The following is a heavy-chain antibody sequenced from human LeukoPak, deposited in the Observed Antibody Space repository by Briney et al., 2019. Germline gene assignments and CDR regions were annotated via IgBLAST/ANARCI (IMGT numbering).Heavy chain of an antibody. CDR3: ARLGD. CDR1: GFTFSSYS. V-gene: IGHV3-21*01. D-gene: IGHD3-16*01. CDR2: ISGSSSYI. J-gene: IGHJ4*02. Sequence: GGSLRLSCAASGFTFSSYSMNWVRQAPGKGLEWVSSISGSSSYIYYADSVKGRFTISRDNAKNSLCLQMNSLRAEDTAVYYCARLGDWGQGTLVTVSS.